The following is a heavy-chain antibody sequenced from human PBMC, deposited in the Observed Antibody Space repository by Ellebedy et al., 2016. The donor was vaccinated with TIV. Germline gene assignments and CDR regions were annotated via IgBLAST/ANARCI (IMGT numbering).Heavy chain of an antibody. D-gene: IGHD3-10*01. V-gene: IGHV3-13*01. J-gene: IGHJ2*01. Sequence: GESLKISCAASGFSLTGSDLHWVRRRRGKGLEWVAASGAAGDTYYPDSVRGRFTISRESAKNSFYLQMNSLTAGDTAVYYCARGGLGGDNWFFGLWGRGTQVTVSS. CDR2: SGAAGDT. CDR1: GFSLTGSD. CDR3: ARGGLGGDNWFFGL.